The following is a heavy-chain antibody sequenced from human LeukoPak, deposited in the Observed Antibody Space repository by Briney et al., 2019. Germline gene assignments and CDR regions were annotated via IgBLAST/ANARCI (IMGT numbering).Heavy chain of an antibody. CDR1: GFTFSSYG. CDR2: IRYDGSNK. CDR3: AKDGTYYYGSGSYYNDYYYYMDV. J-gene: IGHJ6*03. V-gene: IGHV3-30*02. Sequence: GGSLRLSCAASGFTFSSYGMHWVRQAPGKGLEWVAFIRYDGSNKYYADSVKGRFTISRDNSKNTLYLQMNSLRAEDTAVYYCAKDGTYYYGSGSYYNDYYYYMDVWGKGTTVTVSS. D-gene: IGHD3-10*01.